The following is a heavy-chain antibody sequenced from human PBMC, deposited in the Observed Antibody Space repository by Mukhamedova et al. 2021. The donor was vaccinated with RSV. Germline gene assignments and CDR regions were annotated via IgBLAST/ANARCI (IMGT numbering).Heavy chain of an antibody. D-gene: IGHD7-27*01. J-gene: IGHJ4*02. CDR3: ARRNWGSDY. Sequence: GKGLEWIGEINHSGSTNYNPSLMSRVTISVDTSKNQFSLKLSSVTAADTAVYYCARRNWGSDYWGQGTLVTVSS. V-gene: IGHV4-34*01. CDR2: INHSGST.